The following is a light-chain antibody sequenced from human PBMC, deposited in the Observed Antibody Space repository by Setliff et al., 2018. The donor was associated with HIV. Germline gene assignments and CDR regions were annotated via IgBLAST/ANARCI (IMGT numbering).Light chain of an antibody. V-gene: IGLV1-51*01. CDR1: SSNIGINY. J-gene: IGLJ2*01. CDR2: DNN. Sequence: QSVLTQPPSVSAAPGQKVTISCSGSSSNIGINYVSWYQQLPGTAPKLLIYDNNKRPSGIPDRFSGSKSGTSATLGITGLQTGDEADYYCGTWDSSLSGVLFGGGTQLTVL. CDR3: GTWDSSLSGVL.